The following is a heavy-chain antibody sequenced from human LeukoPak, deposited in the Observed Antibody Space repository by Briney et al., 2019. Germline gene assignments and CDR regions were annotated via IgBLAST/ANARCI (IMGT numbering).Heavy chain of an antibody. CDR3: ARLFDDFWSGSLPYYFDY. CDR2: IYYSGST. V-gene: IGHV4-30-4*02. D-gene: IGHD3-3*01. Sequence: PSETLSLTCTVSGGSISSGDYYWSWIRQPPGKGLEWIGYIYYSGSTYYNPSLKSRVTISVDTSKNQFSLKLSSVTAADTAVYYCARLFDDFWSGSLPYYFDYWGQGTLVTVSS. J-gene: IGHJ4*02. CDR1: GGSISSGDYY.